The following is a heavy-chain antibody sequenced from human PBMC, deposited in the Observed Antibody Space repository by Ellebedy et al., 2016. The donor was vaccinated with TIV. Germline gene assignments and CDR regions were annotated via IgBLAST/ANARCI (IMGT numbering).Heavy chain of an antibody. Sequence: ASVKVSXKASGYTFTSYDIQWVRQAPGQGLEWMGWVNPNSGYTGYAQMFQGRVTMTRNTSINTAYMELRSLRSDDTAVYYCGTPMVGDFSYYYMDVWGKGTTVTVSS. CDR2: VNPNSGYT. CDR3: GTPMVGDFSYYYMDV. V-gene: IGHV1-8*01. D-gene: IGHD5-18*01. CDR1: GYTFTSYD. J-gene: IGHJ6*03.